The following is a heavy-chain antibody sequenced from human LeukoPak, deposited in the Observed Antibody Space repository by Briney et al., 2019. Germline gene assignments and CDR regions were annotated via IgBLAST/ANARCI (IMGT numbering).Heavy chain of an antibody. Sequence: GASVKVSCKASGYTFTSHGLSWVRQAPGQGLEWMGGTIPIFGTANYAQKFQGRVTITADESTSTAYMELSSLRSEDTAVYYCARVATMIVVVTHPYYYYGMDVWGQGTTVTVSS. CDR2: TIPIFGTA. V-gene: IGHV1-69*13. CDR1: GYTFTSHG. J-gene: IGHJ6*02. D-gene: IGHD3-22*01. CDR3: ARVATMIVVVTHPYYYYGMDV.